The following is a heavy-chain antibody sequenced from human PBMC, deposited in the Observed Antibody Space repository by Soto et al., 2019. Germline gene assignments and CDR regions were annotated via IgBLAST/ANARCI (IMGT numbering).Heavy chain of an antibody. Sequence: SVKVSCKASGGTFSSYAISWVRQAPGQGLEWMGGIIPIFGTANYAQKFQGRVTITADESTSTAYMELSSLRSEDTAVYYCAATYSSSSGAFDYWGQGTLVTVSS. CDR2: IIPIFGTA. D-gene: IGHD6-6*01. V-gene: IGHV1-69*13. CDR1: GGTFSSYA. J-gene: IGHJ4*02. CDR3: AATYSSSSGAFDY.